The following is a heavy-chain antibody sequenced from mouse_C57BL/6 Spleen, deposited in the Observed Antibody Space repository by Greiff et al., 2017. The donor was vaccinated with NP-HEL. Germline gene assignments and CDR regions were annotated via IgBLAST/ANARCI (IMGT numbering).Heavy chain of an antibody. CDR2: IDPETGGT. V-gene: IGHV1-15*01. J-gene: IGHJ3*01. Sequence: VQLQESGAELVRPGASVTLSCKASGYTFTDYEMHWVKQTPVHGLEWIGAIDPETGGTAYNQKFKGKAILTADKSSSTAYMELRILTSEDSAVYYCTRLVFAYWGQGTLVTVSA. CDR3: TRLVFAY. CDR1: GYTFTDYE.